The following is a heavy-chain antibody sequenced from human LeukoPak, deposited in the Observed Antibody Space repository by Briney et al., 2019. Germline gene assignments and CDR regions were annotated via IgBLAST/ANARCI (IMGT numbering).Heavy chain of an antibody. CDR2: IYYSGST. CDR3: ARGGVDYIWGSYRPSWFDP. J-gene: IGHJ5*02. CDR1: GGSISSGGYY. D-gene: IGHD3-16*02. V-gene: IGHV4-31*03. Sequence: SETLSLTCTVSGGSISSGGYYWSWIRQHPGKGLEWIGYIYYSGSTYYNPSLKSRVTISVDTSKNQFSLKLSSVTAADTAVYYCARGGVDYIWGSYRPSWFDPWGQGTLVTVSS.